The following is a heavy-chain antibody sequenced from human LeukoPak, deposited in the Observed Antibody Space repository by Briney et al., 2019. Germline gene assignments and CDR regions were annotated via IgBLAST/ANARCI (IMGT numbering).Heavy chain of an antibody. V-gene: IGHV4-39*01. J-gene: IGHJ4*02. CDR2: IYYSGST. CDR1: GGSISSISYH. Sequence: SETLSLTCTVSGGSISSISYHWGWIRQPPGKGLEWIGGIYYSGSTYYNPSLKSRVTISVDTSKNQFSLNLSSETAADTAVYYCARIYRRDWPIDFWGQGTLVTVSS. CDR3: ARIYRRDWPIDF. D-gene: IGHD3-16*02.